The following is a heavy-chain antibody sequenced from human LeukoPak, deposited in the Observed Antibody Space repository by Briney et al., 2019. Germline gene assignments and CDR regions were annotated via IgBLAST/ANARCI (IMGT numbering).Heavy chain of an antibody. D-gene: IGHD6-19*01. CDR2: ISWNSGSI. CDR3: AKDNRRHYTSGPNPDSLH. CDR1: GFILNNYA. J-gene: IGHJ4*02. V-gene: IGHV3-9*01. Sequence: GGPLRLSCAGSGFILNNYAMHWVRQPPGKGLEWVSGISWNSGSIDYADSVKGRFTISRDNAKNSLYLQMNSLRVEDTAFYYCAKDNRRHYTSGPNPDSLHWGQGALVTVSS.